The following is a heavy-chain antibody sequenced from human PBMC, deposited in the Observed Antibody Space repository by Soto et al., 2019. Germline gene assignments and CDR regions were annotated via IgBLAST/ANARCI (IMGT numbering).Heavy chain of an antibody. CDR3: ARDQRGSSGYGTLYYYYGMDV. Sequence: GSLRLSCAASGFTFSSYWMHWVRQAPWKGLVWVSRINSDVSSTSYADSVKGRFTISRDNAKNTLYLQMNSLRAEDTAVYYCARDQRGSSGYGTLYYYYGMDVWGQGTTVTVSS. CDR2: INSDVSST. J-gene: IGHJ6*02. V-gene: IGHV3-74*01. CDR1: GFTFSSYW. D-gene: IGHD3-22*01.